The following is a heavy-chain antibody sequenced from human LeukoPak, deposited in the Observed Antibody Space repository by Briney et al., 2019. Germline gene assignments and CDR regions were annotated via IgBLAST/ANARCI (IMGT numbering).Heavy chain of an antibody. J-gene: IGHJ3*02. CDR1: GGTFSSYA. Sequence: ASVKVSCKASGGTFSSYAISWVRQAPGQGLEWMGRIIPILGIANYAQKFQGRVTITADKSTSTAYMELSSLRSEDTAVCYCARFYYYDSSGDAFDIWGQGTMVTVSS. V-gene: IGHV1-69*04. CDR3: ARFYYYDSSGDAFDI. D-gene: IGHD3-22*01. CDR2: IIPILGIA.